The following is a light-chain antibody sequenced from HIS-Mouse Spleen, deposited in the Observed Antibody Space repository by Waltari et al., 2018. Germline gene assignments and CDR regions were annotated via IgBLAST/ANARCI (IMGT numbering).Light chain of an antibody. CDR3: QVWDSSSDHYV. CDR1: HIGRKS. J-gene: IGLJ1*01. V-gene: IGLV3-21*02. CDR2: DDR. Sequence: SYVLTQPPPVSVAPGQTARITCGGNHIGRKSVHWDQQKPGQAPVLVVYDDRDRPSGIPERFSGSNSGNTATLTISRVEAGDEADYYCQVWDSSSDHYVFGTGTKVTVL.